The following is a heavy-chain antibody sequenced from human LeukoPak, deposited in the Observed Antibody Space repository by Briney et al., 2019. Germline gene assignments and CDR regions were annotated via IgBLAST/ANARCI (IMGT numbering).Heavy chain of an antibody. Sequence: GGSLRLSCAASGFTFSSYAMHWVRQAPGKGLEWVAVISYDGSNKYYADSVKGRFTISRDNSKNTLYLQMNSLRAEDTAVYYCARDRTYYDFWSGHYDAFDIWGQGTMVTVSS. CDR1: GFTFSSYA. CDR3: ARDRTYYDFWSGHYDAFDI. V-gene: IGHV3-30-3*01. D-gene: IGHD3-3*01. J-gene: IGHJ3*02. CDR2: ISYDGSNK.